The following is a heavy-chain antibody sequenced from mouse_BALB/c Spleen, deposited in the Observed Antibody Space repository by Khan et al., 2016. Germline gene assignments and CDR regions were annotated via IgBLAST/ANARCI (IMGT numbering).Heavy chain of an antibody. CDR2: IWGDGST. Sequence: QVQLKQSGPGLVAPSQSLSITCTVSGFSIIAYGVNWVRQPPGKGLEWLGKIWGDGSTDYNSALKSSMNITNVNTKSKTSFKMTSLQSDDTAKYYCARDGWGYYAMDYWGQGTSVTVSS. CDR1: GFSIIAYG. CDR3: ARDGWGYYAMDY. J-gene: IGHJ4*01. D-gene: IGHD2-2*01. V-gene: IGHV2-6-7*01.